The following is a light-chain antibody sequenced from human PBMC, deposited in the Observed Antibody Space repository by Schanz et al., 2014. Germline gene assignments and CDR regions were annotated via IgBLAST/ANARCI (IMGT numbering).Light chain of an antibody. CDR2: AAS. Sequence: AIRMTQSPSSLSASTGDRVTITCRASQGISSYLAWYQQKPGKAPKLLIYAASTLPSGVPSRFSGSGSGTDFTLTISCLQSEDFATYYCQQYYSCPWTFGQGTKVEIK. V-gene: IGKV1-8*01. J-gene: IGKJ1*01. CDR3: QQYYSCPWT. CDR1: QGISSY.